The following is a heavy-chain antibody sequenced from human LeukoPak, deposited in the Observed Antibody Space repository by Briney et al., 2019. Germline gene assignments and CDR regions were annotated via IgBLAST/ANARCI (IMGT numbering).Heavy chain of an antibody. Sequence: SETLSLTCAVYGGSFSGYYWSWVRQPPGKGLEWIGEINHSGSTNYNPSLKRRVTISVDTSKNQFSLKLSSVTAADTAVYYCAREGLAAAGSWLPAFDIWGQGTMVTVSS. D-gene: IGHD6-13*01. CDR1: GGSFSGYY. CDR2: INHSGST. V-gene: IGHV4-34*01. CDR3: AREGLAAAGSWLPAFDI. J-gene: IGHJ3*02.